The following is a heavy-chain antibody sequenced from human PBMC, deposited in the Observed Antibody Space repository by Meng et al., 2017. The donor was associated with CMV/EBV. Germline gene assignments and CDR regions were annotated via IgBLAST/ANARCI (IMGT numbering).Heavy chain of an antibody. CDR2: ISYDGSNK. CDR1: GFTFSSYA. V-gene: IGHV3-30-3*01. Sequence: GESLKISCAASGFTFSSYAIHWVRQAPGKGLEWVAVISYDGSNKYYADSVKGRFTISRDNSKNTLYLQMNSLRAEDTAVYYCASYSSSRPTNYWGQGTLVTVSS. J-gene: IGHJ4*02. D-gene: IGHD6-6*01. CDR3: ASYSSSRPTNY.